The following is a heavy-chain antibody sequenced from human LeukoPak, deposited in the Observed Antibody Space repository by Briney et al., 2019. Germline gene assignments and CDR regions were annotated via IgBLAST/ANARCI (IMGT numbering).Heavy chain of an antibody. CDR3: ARRAHSYDFWSGYIPGGYYFDY. Sequence: PSETLSLTCTVSGGSISSSSYYWGWIRQPPGKGLEWIGCIYYSGSTYYNPSLKSRVTISVDTSKNQFSLKLSSVTAADTAVYYCARRAHSYDFWSGYIPGGYYFDYWGQGTLVTVSS. V-gene: IGHV4-39*01. D-gene: IGHD3-3*01. J-gene: IGHJ4*02. CDR1: GGSISSSSYY. CDR2: IYYSGST.